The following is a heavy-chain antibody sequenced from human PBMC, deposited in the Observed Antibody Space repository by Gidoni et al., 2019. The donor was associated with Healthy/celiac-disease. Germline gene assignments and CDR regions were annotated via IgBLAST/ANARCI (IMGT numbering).Heavy chain of an antibody. CDR2: IYPGDSDT. Sequence: EVQLVQPGAEVKKPGESLKISCKGSGSSFTSYWIGWVRQMPGKGLEWMGIIYPGDSDTRYSPSFQGQVTISADKSISTAYLQWSSLKASDTAMYYCARLGYYDSSGYYHPPHDAFDIWGQGTMVTVSS. CDR3: ARLGYYDSSGYYHPPHDAFDI. J-gene: IGHJ3*02. D-gene: IGHD3-22*01. CDR1: GSSFTSYW. V-gene: IGHV5-51*01.